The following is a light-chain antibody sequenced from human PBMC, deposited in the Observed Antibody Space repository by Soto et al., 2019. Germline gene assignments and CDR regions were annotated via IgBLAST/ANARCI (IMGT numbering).Light chain of an antibody. CDR1: QSISSS. V-gene: IGKV1-39*01. Sequence: DIQMTQSPSSLSASVGDRVTITCRASQSISSSFNWYQQKPGKAPKLLIYAASSLQSGVPSRFSGSGSGTEFTLTISSLQSEDFAVYYCQQYNNWPRTFGGGTKVDIK. CDR2: AAS. CDR3: QQYNNWPRT. J-gene: IGKJ4*01.